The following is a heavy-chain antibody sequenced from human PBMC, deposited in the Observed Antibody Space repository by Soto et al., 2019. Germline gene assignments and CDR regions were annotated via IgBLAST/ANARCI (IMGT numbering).Heavy chain of an antibody. Sequence: SETLSLTCTVSGGSISSGDYYWSWIRQPPGKGLEWIGYIYYSGSTYYNPSLKSRVTISVDTSKNQFSLKLSSVTAADTAVYYCASLSVKDETYYYDSSGYPIDYWGQGTLVTVSS. V-gene: IGHV4-30-4*01. CDR1: GGSISSGDYY. J-gene: IGHJ4*02. CDR2: IYYSGST. CDR3: ASLSVKDETYYYDSSGYPIDY. D-gene: IGHD3-22*01.